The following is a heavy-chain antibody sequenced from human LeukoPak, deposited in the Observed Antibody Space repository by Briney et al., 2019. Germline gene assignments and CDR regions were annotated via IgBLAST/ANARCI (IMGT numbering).Heavy chain of an antibody. D-gene: IGHD3-16*01. CDR1: GYTFTSYG. J-gene: IGHJ3*02. CDR3: ARPLLIDPSGAFDI. Sequence: EASVKVSCKASGYTFTSYGISWVRQAPGQGLEWMGWISAYNGNTNYAQKLQGRVTMTTDTSTSTAYMELRSLRSDDTAVYYCARPLLIDPSGAFDIWGQGTMVTVSS. V-gene: IGHV1-18*01. CDR2: ISAYNGNT.